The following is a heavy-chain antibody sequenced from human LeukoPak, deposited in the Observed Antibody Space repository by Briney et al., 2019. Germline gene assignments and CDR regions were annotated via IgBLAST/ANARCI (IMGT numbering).Heavy chain of an antibody. Sequence: GTSLRLSCEVSGFSIGNHGMHWVRQAPDKGLEWVAMISHDGGAKYYGDSVKGRLTISRDNSENTFCLQMNGLRVEDTAVYYCARDWGSSGWYNWFDPWGQGTLVTVSS. CDR3: ARDWGSSGWYNWFDP. J-gene: IGHJ5*02. CDR1: GFSIGNHG. D-gene: IGHD3-16*01. V-gene: IGHV3-30*03. CDR2: ISHDGGAK.